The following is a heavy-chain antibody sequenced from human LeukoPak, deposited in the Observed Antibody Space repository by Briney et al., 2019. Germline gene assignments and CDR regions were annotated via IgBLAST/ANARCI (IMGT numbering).Heavy chain of an antibody. Sequence: GASVKVSCKASGGTFSSYASSWVRQAPGQGLEWMGGIIPIFGTANYAQKLQGRVTITADESTSTAYMEMSSLRSEDTAVYYCARELDGPEGGYYFDYRGQGTLVTVSS. D-gene: IGHD1-1*01. J-gene: IGHJ4*02. CDR3: ARELDGPEGGYYFDY. CDR2: IIPIFGTA. V-gene: IGHV1-69*13. CDR1: GGTFSSYA.